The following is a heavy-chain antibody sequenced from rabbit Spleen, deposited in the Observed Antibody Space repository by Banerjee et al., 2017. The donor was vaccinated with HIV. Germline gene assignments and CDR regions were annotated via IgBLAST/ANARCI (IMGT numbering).Heavy chain of an antibody. D-gene: IGHD4-1*01. CDR1: GFDFSSYY. CDR3: ARDLAGVIGWNFNL. J-gene: IGHJ4*01. V-gene: IGHV1S7*01. CDR2: TEPIFGTT. Sequence: LEESGGGLVQPGGSLTLSCKASGFDFSSYYMTWVRQAPGKGLEWIGLTEPIFGTTYYANWVNGRFTISSHNAQNTLYLQLKSLTAADTATYFCARDLAGVIGWNFNLWGQGTLVTVS.